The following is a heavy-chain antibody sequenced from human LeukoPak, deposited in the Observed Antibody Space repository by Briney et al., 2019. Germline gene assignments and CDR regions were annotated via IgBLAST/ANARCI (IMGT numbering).Heavy chain of an antibody. J-gene: IGHJ4*02. CDR1: GFTFSSYG. CDR2: ISYDGSNK. Sequence: GRSLRLSCAASGFTFSSYGMHWVRQAPGKGLEWVAVISYDGSNKYYADSVKGRFTISRDNSKNTLYLQMNSLRAEDTAVYYCAKDVYSSSSGGYFDYWGQGTLVTVSS. CDR3: AKDVYSSSSGGYFDY. D-gene: IGHD6-19*01. V-gene: IGHV3-30*18.